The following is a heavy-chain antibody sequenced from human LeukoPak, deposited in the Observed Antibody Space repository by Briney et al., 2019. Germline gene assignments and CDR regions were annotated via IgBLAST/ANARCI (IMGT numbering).Heavy chain of an antibody. Sequence: SETLSLTCTVSGGSISSSSYYWGWIRQPPGKGLEWIGSIYYSGSTYYNPSLKSRVTISVDTSKNQFSLKLSSVTATDTAVYYCARDYYDSNYWGQGTLVTVSS. D-gene: IGHD3-22*01. CDR2: IYYSGST. J-gene: IGHJ4*02. CDR3: ARDYYDSNY. V-gene: IGHV4-39*02. CDR1: GGSISSSSYY.